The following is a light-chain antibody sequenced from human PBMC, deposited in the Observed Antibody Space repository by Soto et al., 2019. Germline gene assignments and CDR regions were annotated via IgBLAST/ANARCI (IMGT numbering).Light chain of an antibody. CDR1: QSVSTSD. V-gene: IGKV3-20*01. Sequence: EIVLTQSPGTLSLSPGERATLSCRASQSVSTSDFAWYQQKPGQAPRLLMYGASHRASGIPDRFSGSGSGTDFTLTISRLEPEDFAVYYCQQYDGAPLTFGPGTKVDVK. CDR2: GAS. J-gene: IGKJ3*01. CDR3: QQYDGAPLT.